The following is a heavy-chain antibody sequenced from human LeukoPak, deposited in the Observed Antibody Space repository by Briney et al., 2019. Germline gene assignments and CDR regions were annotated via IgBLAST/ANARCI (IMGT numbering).Heavy chain of an antibody. Sequence: ASVKVSCKASGYTFTVYYMHWVRQAPGQGLEWMGWINPNSGGTNYAQKYQGWGTMTRDTSISTAYMELSRLRSDDTDVYYCERDNRGILWFGAPRLFYFDYWGPGTMVTVSS. CDR1: GYTFTVYY. CDR2: INPNSGGT. V-gene: IGHV1-2*04. J-gene: IGHJ4*02. D-gene: IGHD3-10*01. CDR3: ERDNRGILWFGAPRLFYFDY.